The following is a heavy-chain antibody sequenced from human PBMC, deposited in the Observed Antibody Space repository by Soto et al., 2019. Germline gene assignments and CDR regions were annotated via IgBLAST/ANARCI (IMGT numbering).Heavy chain of an antibody. CDR1: GGSISSYY. CDR3: ARGLQIGSKYYYYGMDV. J-gene: IGHJ6*02. CDR2: IYYSGST. V-gene: IGHV4-59*01. Sequence: SETLSLTCTVSGGSISSYYWSWIRQPRGKGLEWIGYIYYSGSTNYNPSLKSRVTISVDTSKNQFSLKLSSVTAADTAVYYCARGLQIGSKYYYYGMDVWGQGTTVTVSS.